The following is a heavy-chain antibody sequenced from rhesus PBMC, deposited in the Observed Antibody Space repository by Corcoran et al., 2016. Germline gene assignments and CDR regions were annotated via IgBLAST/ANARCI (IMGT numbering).Heavy chain of an antibody. CDR1: SAPLIINY. V-gene: IGHV4-173*01. D-gene: IGHD6-31*01. CDR2: IPGSGGST. J-gene: IGHJ1*01. Sequence: QLQLPASGPGLVQPSDALCLTCDVSSAPLIINYCNWILRPPWKGLELIGRIPGSGGSTYHNPSLKNRVNISIDTSKNQFSLKLSFATAAETAVYYCAAPSGYSSGWLLEYFEFWGQGALVTVSS. CDR3: AAPSGYSSGWLLEYFEF.